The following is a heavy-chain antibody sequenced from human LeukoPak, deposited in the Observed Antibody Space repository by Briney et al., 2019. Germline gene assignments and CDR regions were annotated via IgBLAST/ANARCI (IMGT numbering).Heavy chain of an antibody. J-gene: IGHJ4*02. D-gene: IGHD3-9*01. V-gene: IGHV3-33*01. Sequence: GGSLRLSCAASGFTFSSYGMHWVRQAPGKGLEWVAVIRYDGSNKYYADSVKGRFTISRDNSKNTLYLQMNSLRAEDTAVYYCARQSRPSYYDILTGPLDYWGQGTLVTVSS. CDR2: IRYDGSNK. CDR1: GFTFSSYG. CDR3: ARQSRPSYYDILTGPLDY.